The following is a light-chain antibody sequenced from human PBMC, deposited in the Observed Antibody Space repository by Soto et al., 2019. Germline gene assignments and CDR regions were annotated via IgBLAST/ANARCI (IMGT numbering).Light chain of an antibody. CDR2: AAS. V-gene: IGKV1-5*01. CDR3: QQYNSYSKT. CDR1: QSISYW. Sequence: DIQMTQSPSTLSASVGDRVTITCRASQSISYWLAWYQQKPGNAPKLLIYAASSLESGVPPRFSGSGSGTEFTLTISSLQPDDSASYYCQQYNSYSKTFGQGTKVDIK. J-gene: IGKJ1*01.